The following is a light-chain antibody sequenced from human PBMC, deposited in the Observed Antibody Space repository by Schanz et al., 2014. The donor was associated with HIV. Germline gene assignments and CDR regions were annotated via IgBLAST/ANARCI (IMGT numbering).Light chain of an antibody. J-gene: IGKJ1*01. CDR3: QQYYNTPT. CDR2: WAS. Sequence: DIVLTQSPDSLAVSLGERATINCKSSQTISYTSNNQNYLAWYQQKPGQPPKLLIHWASTREDGVPDRFSGSGSGTDFTLTISSLQAEDVAVYYCQQYYNTPTFGQGTRVEIK. V-gene: IGKV4-1*01. CDR1: QTISYTSNNQNY.